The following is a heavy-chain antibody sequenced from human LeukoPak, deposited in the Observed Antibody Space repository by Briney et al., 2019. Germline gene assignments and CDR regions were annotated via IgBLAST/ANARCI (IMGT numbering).Heavy chain of an antibody. V-gene: IGHV1-2*02. J-gene: IGHJ4*02. Sequence: ASVKVSCKASGYNFTGYYMHWVRQAPGQGLEWMGWINPNSGGTNYAQKFQGRVTMTRDTSISTAYMELSRLRSDDTAVYYCARESDQLLPYFDYWGQGTLVTVSS. CDR1: GYNFTGYY. CDR3: ARESDQLLPYFDY. D-gene: IGHD2-2*01. CDR2: INPNSGGT.